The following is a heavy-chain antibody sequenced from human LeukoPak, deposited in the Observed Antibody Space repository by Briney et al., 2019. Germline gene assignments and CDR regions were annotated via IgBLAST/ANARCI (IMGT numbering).Heavy chain of an antibody. CDR3: AKGGAMACFDY. CDR1: GFSFSDYW. CDR2: ISGSGGST. D-gene: IGHD5-18*01. J-gene: IGHJ4*02. Sequence: GGCLRLSCAASGFSFSDYWMNWLRQAPGKGLEWVSAISGSGGSTYYADSVKGRFTISRDNSKNTLYLQMNSLRAKDTAVYYCAKGGAMACFDYWGQGTLVTVSS. V-gene: IGHV3-23*01.